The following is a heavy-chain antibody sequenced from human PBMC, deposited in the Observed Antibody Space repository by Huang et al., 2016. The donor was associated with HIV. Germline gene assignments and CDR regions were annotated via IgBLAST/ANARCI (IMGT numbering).Heavy chain of an antibody. CDR1: GESFSGYY. CDR3: ARGSARYYYDISGYRRSPSFDY. CDR2: GKYSGST. Sequence: QVQLQQWGAGLLKPSETLSLACAVYGESFSGYYWSWIRQPPGKGCECIGEGKYSGSTNDNPSLKNRVTMSVDTSKNQFSLELKSVTAADTAVYYCARGSARYYYDISGYRRSPSFDYWGQGTLVTVSS. D-gene: IGHD3-22*01. J-gene: IGHJ4*02. V-gene: IGHV4-34*01.